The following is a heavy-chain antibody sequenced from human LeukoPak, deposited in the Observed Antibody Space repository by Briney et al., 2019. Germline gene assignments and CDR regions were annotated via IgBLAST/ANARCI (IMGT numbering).Heavy chain of an antibody. D-gene: IGHD6-19*01. V-gene: IGHV3-13*01. J-gene: IGHJ4*02. CDR2: IGIRGDT. Sequence: GGSLRLSCAASGFTFIDYDMHWVRQVIGKGLEWVSAIGIRGDTHYSGSVKGRFTISRENAESSLYLQMNSLRAGDTAVYYCARGGIQVSGIDEFDYWGQGTLVTVSS. CDR3: ARGGIQVSGIDEFDY. CDR1: GFTFIDYD.